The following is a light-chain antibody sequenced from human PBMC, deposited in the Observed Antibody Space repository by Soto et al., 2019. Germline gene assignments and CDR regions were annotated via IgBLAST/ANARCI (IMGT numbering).Light chain of an antibody. CDR2: KAS. V-gene: IGKV1-5*03. CDR1: QSITSW. J-gene: IGKJ2*01. CDR3: QQYNRYPYT. Sequence: DVRMTQSPSTLSASVGDRVTITCRASQSITSWVAWYQQKPGKAPKLLIYKASTLESGVPSRFSGSGSGTEFTLTISSLQPDDFAHYYCQQYNRYPYTFGQGTKVDIK.